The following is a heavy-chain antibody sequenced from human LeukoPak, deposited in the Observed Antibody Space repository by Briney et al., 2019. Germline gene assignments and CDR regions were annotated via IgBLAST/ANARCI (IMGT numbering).Heavy chain of an antibody. CDR3: AKSGSYLEYLQH. CDR1: GDSVSGNIAT. Sequence: SQTLSLTCAISGDSVSGNIATWNRIRQSPSRGLEWLGRTYYRSRWHNVYAGSVKSRITINPDTSKNQFSLLLNSVTPEDTAVYYCAKSGSYLEYLQHWGQGTPVTVSS. D-gene: IGHD1-26*01. CDR2: TYYRSRWHN. J-gene: IGHJ1*01. V-gene: IGHV6-1*01.